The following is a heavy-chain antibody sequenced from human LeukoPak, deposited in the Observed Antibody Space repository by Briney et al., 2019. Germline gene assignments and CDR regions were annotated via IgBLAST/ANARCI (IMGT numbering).Heavy chain of an antibody. D-gene: IGHD2-21*02. CDR1: GGSISSGDKY. CDR3: ARVTRWAGLDF. CDR2: IYYSGST. Sequence: SETLSLTCNVSGGSISSGDKYWSWIRQPPGKGLEWIGYIYYSGSTYYNPFLKSRLTISVDTSENQFSLHLTSVTAADTAVYFCARVTRWAGLDFWGQGTLVTVSS. V-gene: IGHV4-30-4*01. J-gene: IGHJ4*02.